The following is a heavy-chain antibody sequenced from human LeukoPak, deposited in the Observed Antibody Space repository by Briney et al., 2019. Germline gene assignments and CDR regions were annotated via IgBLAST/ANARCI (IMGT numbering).Heavy chain of an antibody. CDR2: INPDSGVT. CDR1: GYTFTGSY. V-gene: IGHV1-2*02. CDR3: ARDFGSSSAWYEFDY. D-gene: IGHD6-19*01. J-gene: IGHJ4*02. Sequence: ASVKVSCKASGYTFTGSYIHWVRQAPGQGLEWMGWINPDSGVTKYAQNFQGRVTMTRDTSISTASMEMRSLKSDDTAVCYCARDFGSSSAWYEFDYWGQGTLVTVSS.